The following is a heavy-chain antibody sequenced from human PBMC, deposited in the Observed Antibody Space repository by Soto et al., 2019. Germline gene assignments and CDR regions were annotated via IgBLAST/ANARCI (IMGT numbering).Heavy chain of an antibody. Sequence: PSETLSLTCAVSGGYISGGCYSWGWIRQPPGKGLEWIGFIYNSGSTYYNSSLKSRVTISVDRSKNHFFLNLTSVTAADTAVYYCATYRKFFQIWGQGTKVTVSS. CDR2: IYNSGST. V-gene: IGHV4-30-2*01. CDR1: GGYISGGCYS. CDR3: ATYRKFFQI. J-gene: IGHJ3*02.